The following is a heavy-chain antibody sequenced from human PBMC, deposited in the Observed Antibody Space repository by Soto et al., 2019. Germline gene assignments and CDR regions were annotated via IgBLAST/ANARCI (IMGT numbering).Heavy chain of an antibody. CDR3: ARGYYDSSGYYGNPWWYFDL. V-gene: IGHV4-38-2*01. CDR2: IYHSGTT. J-gene: IGHJ2*01. Sequence: PSETLSLTCAVSGDSISRGYHWAWIRQPPGKGLEWVASIYHSGTTYYNPSLTGRLTISVDTSKNEFSLKVSSVTAADSAVYYCARGYYDSSGYYGNPWWYFDLWGRGTLVTVSS. D-gene: IGHD3-22*01. CDR1: GDSISRGYH.